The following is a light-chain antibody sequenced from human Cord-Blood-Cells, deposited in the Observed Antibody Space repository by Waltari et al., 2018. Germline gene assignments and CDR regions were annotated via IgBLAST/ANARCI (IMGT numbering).Light chain of an antibody. J-gene: IGLJ1*01. Sequence: QSALTQPASVSGSPGQSITISCTGTSSDVGSYNLVSWYQQHPGKAPKLMIYEGSKRPSGVLNRFSGSKSGNTAYLTISGLQAEDEADYYCCSYAGSFYVFGTGTKVTVL. V-gene: IGLV2-23*01. CDR3: CSYAGSFYV. CDR2: EGS. CDR1: SSDVGSYNL.